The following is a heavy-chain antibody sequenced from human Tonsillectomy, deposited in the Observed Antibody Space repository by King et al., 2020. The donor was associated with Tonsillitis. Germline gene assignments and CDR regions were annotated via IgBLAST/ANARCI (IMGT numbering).Heavy chain of an antibody. CDR2: ISYDGSNK. CDR1: GFTFSSYA. CDR3: ARDRNYYYGMDV. V-gene: IGHV3-30-3*01. Sequence: VQLVESGGGVVQPGRSLRLSCAASGFTFSSYAMHWVRQAPGKGLEWVAVISYDGSNKYYADSVKGLFTISRDNSKNTLYLQMNSLRAEDTAVYYCARDRNYYYGMDVWGQGTTVTVSS. J-gene: IGHJ6*02.